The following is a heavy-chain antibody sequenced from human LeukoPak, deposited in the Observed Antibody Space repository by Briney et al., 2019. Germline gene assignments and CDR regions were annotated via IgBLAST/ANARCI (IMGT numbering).Heavy chain of an antibody. Sequence: PSQTLSLTCTVSGGSIGSGGYYWSWIRQHPGKGLEWIGYIYYSGSTYYNPSLKSRVTISVDTSKNQFSLKLSSVTAADTAVYYCARYASHYGSGSYPFDYWGQGTLVTVSS. V-gene: IGHV4-31*03. D-gene: IGHD3-10*01. CDR3: ARYASHYGSGSYPFDY. CDR1: GGSIGSGGYY. CDR2: IYYSGST. J-gene: IGHJ4*02.